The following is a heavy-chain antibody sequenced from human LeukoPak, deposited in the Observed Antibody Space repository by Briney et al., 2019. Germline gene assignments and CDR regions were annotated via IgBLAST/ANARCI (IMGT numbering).Heavy chain of an antibody. CDR3: ARDRDTPIP. Sequence: GRSLRLSCAASGFTFSSYAMHWVRQAPGKGLEWVAVISYDGSNKYYADSVKGRFTISRDNSKNTLYLQMNSLRAEDTAVYYCARDRDTPIPWGQGTLVTVSS. J-gene: IGHJ5*02. CDR1: GFTFSSYA. CDR2: ISYDGSNK. V-gene: IGHV3-30-3*01. D-gene: IGHD2-15*01.